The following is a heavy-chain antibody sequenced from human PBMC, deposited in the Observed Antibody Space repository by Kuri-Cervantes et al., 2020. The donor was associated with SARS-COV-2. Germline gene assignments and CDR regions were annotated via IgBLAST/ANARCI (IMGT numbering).Heavy chain of an antibody. J-gene: IGHJ4*02. CDR1: GYIFTVYY. D-gene: IGHD6-13*01. V-gene: IGHV1-18*04. CDR3: ARVFGHQQLGEDY. CDR2: ISAYNGNT. Sequence: ASVKVSCKASGYIFTVYYVHWVRQAPGQGLEWMGWISAYNGNTNYAQKLQGRVTMTTDTSTSTAYMELRSLRSDDTAVYYCARVFGHQQLGEDYWGQGTLVTVSS.